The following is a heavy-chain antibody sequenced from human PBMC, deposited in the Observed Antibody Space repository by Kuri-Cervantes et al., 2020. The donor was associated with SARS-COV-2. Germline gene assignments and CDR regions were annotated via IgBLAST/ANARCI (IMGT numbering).Heavy chain of an antibody. D-gene: IGHD5-18*01. V-gene: IGHV3-21*01. CDR3: ARGIQMLRRAEYFQH. J-gene: IGHJ1*01. CDR1: GFTFSSYS. CDR2: ISSSSSYI. Sequence: GESLKISCAASGFTFSSYSMNWVRQAPGKGLEWVSSISSSSSYIYYADSVKGRFTISRDNAKNSLYLQMNSPRAEDTAVYYCARGIQMLRRAEYFQHWGQGTLVTVSS.